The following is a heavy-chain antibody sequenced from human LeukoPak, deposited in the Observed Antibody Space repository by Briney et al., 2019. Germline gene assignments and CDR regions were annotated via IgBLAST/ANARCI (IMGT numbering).Heavy chain of an antibody. V-gene: IGHV4-4*07. CDR2: TNSSGST. CDR1: GGSISSYY. CDR3: ARDQPGITIFGVAPDAFDI. J-gene: IGHJ3*02. Sequence: SETLSLTCTVSGGSISSYYWSWIRQPAGKGLEWIGRTNSSGSTNYNPSLKSRVTMSVDTSKNQFSLKLSSVTAADTAVYYCARDQPGITIFGVAPDAFDIWAKGQWSPSL. D-gene: IGHD3-3*01.